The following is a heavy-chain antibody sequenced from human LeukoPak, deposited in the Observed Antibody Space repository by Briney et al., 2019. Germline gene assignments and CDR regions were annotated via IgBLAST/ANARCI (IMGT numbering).Heavy chain of an antibody. CDR2: IYSGGST. Sequence: GGSLRLSCAASGFTVSSNYMSWVRQAPGKGLEWVSVIYSGGSTYYADSVKGRFTISRDNSKNTLYLQMNSLRAEDTAVYYCARSSGYQSLPFDYWGQGTLVTVSS. CDR1: GFTVSSNY. J-gene: IGHJ4*02. CDR3: ARSSGYQSLPFDY. V-gene: IGHV3-66*01. D-gene: IGHD3-22*01.